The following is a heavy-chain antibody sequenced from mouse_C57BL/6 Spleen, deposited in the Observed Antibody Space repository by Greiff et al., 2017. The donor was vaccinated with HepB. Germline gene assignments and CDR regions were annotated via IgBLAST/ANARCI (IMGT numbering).Heavy chain of an antibody. CDR3: ARSYCGRYYYAIDC. J-gene: IGHJ4*01. V-gene: IGHV1-69*01. CDR2: IDPSDSYT. CDR1: GYTFTSYW. D-gene: IGHD1-1*01. Sequence: QVQLQQPGAELVMPGASVKLSCKASGYTFTSYWMHWVKQRPGQGLEWIGEIDPSDSYTNYNQKFKGKSTLTVDKSSSTAYMQLSSLTSEDSAVYYCARSYCGRYYYAIDCWGQGTSVTVSS.